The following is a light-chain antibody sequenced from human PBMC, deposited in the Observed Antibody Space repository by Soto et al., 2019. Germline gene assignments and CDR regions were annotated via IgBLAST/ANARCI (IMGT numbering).Light chain of an antibody. Sequence: PGVRATLSCRASQSVSSYLAWYQQKPGQAPRLLIYGASSRATGIPDRFSGSGSGTDFTLTISRLEPEDFAVYYCQQYGSSPFTFGQGTRLEIK. V-gene: IGKV3-20*01. CDR3: QQYGSSPFT. J-gene: IGKJ5*01. CDR2: GAS. CDR1: QSVSSY.